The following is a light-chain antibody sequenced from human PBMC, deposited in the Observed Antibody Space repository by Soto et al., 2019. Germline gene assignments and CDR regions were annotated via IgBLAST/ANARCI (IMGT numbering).Light chain of an antibody. J-gene: IGLJ1*01. CDR2: DVT. CDR1: SSDVGVYNH. CDR3: SSYTSSSTYV. Sequence: SVLTQPASVSGSPGQSITISCTGTSSDVGVYNHVSWYQQHPGKAPKLMIFDVTNRPSGVSNRFSGSKSGNTASLTISGLQAEDEADYYCSSYTSSSTYVFGTGTKLTVL. V-gene: IGLV2-14*01.